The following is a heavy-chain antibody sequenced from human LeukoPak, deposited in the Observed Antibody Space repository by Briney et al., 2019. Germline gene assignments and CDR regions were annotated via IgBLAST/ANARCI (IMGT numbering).Heavy chain of an antibody. CDR2: IKQDGSEK. CDR3: ARVSGYYTGGDFDY. J-gene: IGHJ4*02. Sequence: GGSLRLSCAASGFTFSSDWMSWVRQAPGEGREWVANIKQDGSEKYYVDSVNGRFTISKDNAKNSLYLQTNSLRAEDTAVYYCARVSGYYTGGDFDYWGQGTLVTVSS. D-gene: IGHD3/OR15-3a*01. V-gene: IGHV3-7*01. CDR1: GFTFSSDW.